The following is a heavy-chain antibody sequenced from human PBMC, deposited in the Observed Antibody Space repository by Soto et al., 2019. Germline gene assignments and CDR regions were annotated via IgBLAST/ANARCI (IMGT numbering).Heavy chain of an antibody. Sequence: QVPLVESGGAVVQPGRSLRLSCAASGFTFSSYGIHWDRQAPGKGLEWVAVISYDGSNKYYADSVKGRFTISRDNSKNALYRQMQSLRAEDTAAYYLAKVVPNYYDSLGNYPTFDYWGQGTLVTVSS. V-gene: IGHV3-30*18. CDR3: AKVVPNYYDSLGNYPTFDY. J-gene: IGHJ4*02. CDR1: GFTFSSYG. CDR2: ISYDGSNK. D-gene: IGHD3-22*01.